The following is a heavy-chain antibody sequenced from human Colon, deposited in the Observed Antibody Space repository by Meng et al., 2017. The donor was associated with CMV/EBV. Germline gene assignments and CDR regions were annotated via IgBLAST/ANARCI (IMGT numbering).Heavy chain of an antibody. Sequence: GESLKISCAASGFTFSSYWMHWVRQAPGKGLVWVSRINSDGNSTSYADSVKGRFTISRDNAKNTLYLQMNSLRAEDTAVYYCARQYSSSYYYYGMDVWGQGTTVTVSS. CDR2: INSDGNST. CDR1: GFTFSSYW. V-gene: IGHV3-74*01. D-gene: IGHD6-6*01. J-gene: IGHJ6*02. CDR3: ARQYSSSYYYYGMDV.